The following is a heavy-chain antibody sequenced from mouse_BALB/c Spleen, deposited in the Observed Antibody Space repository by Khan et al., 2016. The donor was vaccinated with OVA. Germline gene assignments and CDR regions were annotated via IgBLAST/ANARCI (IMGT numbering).Heavy chain of an antibody. CDR3: ARSGYDYFAY. Sequence: VQLQQSGAELVRPGSSVKISCKASGYAFSNYWMNWVKQRPGQGLEWIGQISPGDGDPNYNGKFKGKATLTADKSSSTAYMQLSSLTSEDSAVYCCARSGYDYFAYWGQGTLVTVSA. V-gene: IGHV1-80*01. CDR1: GYAFSNYW. J-gene: IGHJ3*01. D-gene: IGHD2-14*01. CDR2: ISPGDGDP.